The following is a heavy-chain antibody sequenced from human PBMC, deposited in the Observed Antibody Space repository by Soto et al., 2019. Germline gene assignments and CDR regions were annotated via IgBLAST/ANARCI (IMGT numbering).Heavy chain of an antibody. Sequence: VASVKVSCKASGGTFSSCAISWVRRAPGQGLEGMGGIIPIFGTANYAQKFQGRVTITADKSTSTAYMELSSLRSEDTAVYYCASQDTGALGYCSGGSCDYWGQETLVTVSS. J-gene: IGHJ4*02. CDR1: GGTFSSCA. V-gene: IGHV1-69*06. CDR3: ASQDTGALGYCSGGSCDY. D-gene: IGHD2-15*01. CDR2: IIPIFGTA.